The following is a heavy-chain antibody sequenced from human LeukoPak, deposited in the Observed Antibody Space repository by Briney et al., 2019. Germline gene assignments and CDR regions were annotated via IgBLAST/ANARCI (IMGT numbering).Heavy chain of an antibody. CDR1: GFSFGSYA. Sequence: GGSLRLSCAASGFSFGSYAMTWVRQAPGKGLGWVSAIGGSEDYKHYADSVRGRFPISRDNSKHMLYLQMNSLRAEDTALYYCAKEMWFGELLSLDYWGQGTLVTVSS. V-gene: IGHV3-23*01. J-gene: IGHJ4*02. D-gene: IGHD3-10*01. CDR3: AKEMWFGELLSLDY. CDR2: IGGSEDYK.